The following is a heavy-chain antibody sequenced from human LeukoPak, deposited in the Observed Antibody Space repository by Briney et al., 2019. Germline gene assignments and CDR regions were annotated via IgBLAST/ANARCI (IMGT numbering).Heavy chain of an antibody. D-gene: IGHD3-9*01. J-gene: IGHJ4*02. CDR3: AREHDWYYFDY. CDR2: INHSGST. Sequence: SETLSLTCAVYGGSFSGYYWSWIRQPPGKGLEWIGEINHSGSTNYNPSLKSRVTISVDTSKNQFSLKLSSVTAADTAVYYCAREHDWYYFDYWGQGTLVTVSS. CDR1: GGSFSGYY. V-gene: IGHV4-34*01.